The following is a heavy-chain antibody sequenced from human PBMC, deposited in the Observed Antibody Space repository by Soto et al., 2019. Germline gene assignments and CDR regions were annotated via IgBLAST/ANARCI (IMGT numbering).Heavy chain of an antibody. D-gene: IGHD6-19*01. J-gene: IGHJ4*02. CDR1: GFPFSALF. CDR3: ARDRGAVTGQYFDY. CDR2: ISSSGTSA. V-gene: IGHV3-11*05. Sequence: QVQLEESGGGLVKPGGSLRLSCAASGFPFSALFMAWIRQTPGKGPEYISYISSSGTSANYADSVKGRFTISRDNAKNSLYLQMNSLRVEDTAVYYCARDRGAVTGQYFDYWGQGVLVTVSS.